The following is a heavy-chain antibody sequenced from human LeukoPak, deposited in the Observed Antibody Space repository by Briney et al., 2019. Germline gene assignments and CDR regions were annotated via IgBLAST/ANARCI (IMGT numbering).Heavy chain of an antibody. J-gene: IGHJ4*02. Sequence: PPGGSLRLPCAASGFTFGSYAMSWVRQAPGKGLEWVSGISGSGGSTFYADSVKGRFTISRDNSESTVYLQMNSLRADDTAVYYCAKTTAGYSSGRYPGWPVDYWGQGTLVTVSS. V-gene: IGHV3-23*01. CDR2: ISGSGGST. CDR1: GFTFGSYA. D-gene: IGHD6-19*01. CDR3: AKTTAGYSSGRYPGWPVDY.